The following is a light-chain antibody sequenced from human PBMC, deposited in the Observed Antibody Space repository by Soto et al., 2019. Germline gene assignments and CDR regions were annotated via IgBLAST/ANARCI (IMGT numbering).Light chain of an antibody. CDR2: KAS. CDR3: QQYKSYST. V-gene: IGKV1-5*03. J-gene: IGKJ1*01. Sequence: DIPMTQSPSTLSASVGDRVTITCRASESISDWLAWYQQKPGKAPKVLIYKASTLESGVPSRFSGSGSGTEFTLTISSLQPDYFATYYCQQYKSYSTFGQGTKVEIK. CDR1: ESISDW.